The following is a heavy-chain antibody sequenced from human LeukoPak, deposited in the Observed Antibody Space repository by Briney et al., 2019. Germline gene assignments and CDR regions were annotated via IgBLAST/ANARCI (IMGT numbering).Heavy chain of an antibody. J-gene: IGHJ4*02. CDR2: INPNSGGT. CDR1: GYTFTGYY. Sequence: GASVKVSCKASGYTFTGYYMHWVRQAPGQGLEWMGWINPNSGGTNYAQEFQGRVTMTRDTSISTAYMELSRLRSDDTAVYYCARALTTVSSDYWGQGTLVTVSS. D-gene: IGHD4-17*01. V-gene: IGHV1-2*02. CDR3: ARALTTVSSDY.